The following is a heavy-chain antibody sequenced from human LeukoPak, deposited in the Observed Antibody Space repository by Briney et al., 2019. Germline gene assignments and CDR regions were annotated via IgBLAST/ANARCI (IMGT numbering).Heavy chain of an antibody. Sequence: EASVKVSCKASGYTFTSYDMHRVRQSPGHGLKSMRIINPSGGSTSYAQKFQGRVTMTRDTYTSTVYMELSSLRSEDTAVYYCARGSFRDGYNYGYWGQGTLVTVSS. CDR2: INPSGGST. D-gene: IGHD5-24*01. CDR1: GYTFTSYD. J-gene: IGHJ4*02. V-gene: IGHV1-46*01. CDR3: ARGSFRDGYNYGY.